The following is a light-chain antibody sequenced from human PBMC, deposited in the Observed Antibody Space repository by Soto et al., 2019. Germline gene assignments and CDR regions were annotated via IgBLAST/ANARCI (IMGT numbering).Light chain of an antibody. J-gene: IGLJ1*01. CDR3: SSYTTGSTLPWV. CDR2: GVN. CDR1: SNDIGTYEY. V-gene: IGLV2-14*01. Sequence: QSVLTQPASVSGCPGQSITSSCTGSSNDIGTYEYVSWHQHHPGRAPKLIIFGVNDRPSGISDRFSGSKSGNTASLTIFGLQLEDEAVYYCSSYTTGSTLPWVFGTGAKVAVL.